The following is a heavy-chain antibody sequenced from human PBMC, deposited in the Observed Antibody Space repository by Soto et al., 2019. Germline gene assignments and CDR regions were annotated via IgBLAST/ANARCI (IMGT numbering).Heavy chain of an antibody. CDR1: GGSISSSSYY. J-gene: IGHJ4*02. CDR2: IYYSGST. Sequence: PSETLSLTCTVSGGSISSSSYYWGWIRQPPGKGLEWIGSIYYSGSTYYNPSLKSRVTISVDTSKNQFSLKLTSVTAADTAVYYCARGGGYDYWGQGALVTVS. D-gene: IGHD2-15*01. V-gene: IGHV4-39*01. CDR3: ARGGGYDY.